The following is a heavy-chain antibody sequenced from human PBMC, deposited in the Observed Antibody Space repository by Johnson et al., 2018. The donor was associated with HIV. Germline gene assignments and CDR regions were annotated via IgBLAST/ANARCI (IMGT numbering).Heavy chain of an antibody. V-gene: IGHV3-30*04. Sequence: QVQLVESGGGLEQPGGSLRLSCAASGITFSSYAMSWVRQAPGKGLAWVAVISYDGSNKYYADSVKGRFTISRDNSKNTLYLQMNSLRAEDTAVYYCARGRIRQAYSGNYDDAFDIWGQGTMVTVSS. D-gene: IGHD1-26*01. CDR2: ISYDGSNK. J-gene: IGHJ3*02. CDR1: GITFSSYA. CDR3: ARGRIRQAYSGNYDDAFDI.